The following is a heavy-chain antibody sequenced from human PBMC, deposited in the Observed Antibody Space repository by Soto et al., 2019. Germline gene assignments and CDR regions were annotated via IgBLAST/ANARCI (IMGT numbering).Heavy chain of an antibody. D-gene: IGHD1-20*01. CDR3: AKAPDITGNFDY. J-gene: IGHJ4*02. CDR1: GFTFDDYA. V-gene: IGHV3-9*01. CDR2: ISWNSGSI. Sequence: GGSLRLSCAASGFTFDDYAMHWVRQAPGKGLEWVSGISWNSGSIGYADSVKGRFTISRDNAKNSLYLQMNSLRAEDTALYYCAKAPDITGNFDYWGQGTLVPVSS.